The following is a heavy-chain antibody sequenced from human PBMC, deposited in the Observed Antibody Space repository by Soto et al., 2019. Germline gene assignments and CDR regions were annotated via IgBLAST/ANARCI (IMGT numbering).Heavy chain of an antibody. CDR1: GGSTSYYD. CDR3: AIGYMDWFDP. J-gene: IGHJ5*02. CDR2: VYHSGST. Sequence: TSETLSLTWTVSGGSTSYYDWSLIRVAPGKGLEWIGSVYHSGSTNYNPSLKSRVTILRDSSKAQFSLKLNSATAADTAVYYCAIGYMDWFDPWGQGTLVTVSS. V-gene: IGHV4-59*08. D-gene: IGHD2-2*02.